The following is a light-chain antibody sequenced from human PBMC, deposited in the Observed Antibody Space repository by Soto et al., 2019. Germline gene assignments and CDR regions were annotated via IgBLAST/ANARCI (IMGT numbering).Light chain of an antibody. V-gene: IGKV3-11*01. CDR3: HQRSNWLT. Sequence: EIVLTQSPATLSLSPGERATLSCRASQSVSSPLAWYQHKPGQAPRLLIYDASNRATGIPARFSGSGSGTDFTLTISSLEPEDSAVYYCHQRSNWLTFGGGTKVEIK. CDR2: DAS. J-gene: IGKJ4*01. CDR1: QSVSSP.